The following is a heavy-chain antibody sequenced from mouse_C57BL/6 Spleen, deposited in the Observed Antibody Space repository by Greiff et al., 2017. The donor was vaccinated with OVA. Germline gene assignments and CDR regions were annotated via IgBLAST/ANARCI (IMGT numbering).Heavy chain of an antibody. V-gene: IGHV1-69*01. CDR1: GYTFTSYW. J-gene: IGHJ2*01. Sequence: QVQLKQPGAELVMPGASVKLSCKASGYTFTSYWMHWVKQRPGQGLEWIGEIDPSDSYTNYNQKFKGKSTLTVDKSSSTAYMQLSSLTSEDSAVYYCARSHYGNYVGYFDYWGQGTTLTVSS. D-gene: IGHD2-1*01. CDR2: IDPSDSYT. CDR3: ARSHYGNYVGYFDY.